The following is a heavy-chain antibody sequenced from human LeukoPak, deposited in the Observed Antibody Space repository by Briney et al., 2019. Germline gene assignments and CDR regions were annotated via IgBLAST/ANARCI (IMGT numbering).Heavy chain of an antibody. J-gene: IGHJ4*02. CDR1: GGSISSYY. CDR2: IYYSGST. V-gene: IGHV4-59*08. Sequence: SETLSLTCTVSGGSISSYYWSWIRQPPGKGLEWIGYIYYSGSTNYNPSLKSRVTISVDTSRNQFSLKLSSVTAADTAVYYCARFSGGYYDSSGYYGIDYWGQGTLVTVSS. D-gene: IGHD3-22*01. CDR3: ARFSGGYYDSSGYYGIDY.